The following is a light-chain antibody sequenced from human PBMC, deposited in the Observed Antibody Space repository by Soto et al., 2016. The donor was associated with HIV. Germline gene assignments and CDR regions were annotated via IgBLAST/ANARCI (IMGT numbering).Light chain of an antibody. CDR2: DDS. CDR3: QVWDASTDLVV. J-gene: IGLJ2*01. Sequence: FVLTQSPSLSVAPGKTARITCGGNNIGSKSVQWYQQKPGQAPILVLYDDSDRPSGIPERFSGSNSGDTATLTISRVEAGDEADYYCQVWDASTDLVVFGGGTKL. V-gene: IGLV3-21*03. CDR1: NIGSKS.